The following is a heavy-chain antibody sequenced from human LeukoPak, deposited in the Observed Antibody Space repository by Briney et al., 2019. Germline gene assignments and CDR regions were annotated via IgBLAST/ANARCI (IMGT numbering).Heavy chain of an antibody. CDR3: AKDYSSGWYYFDT. J-gene: IGHJ4*02. V-gene: IGHV3-30*02. CDR2: IQHDGNNV. D-gene: IGHD6-13*01. CDR1: GFTFTSLG. Sequence: GGSLRLSCVASGFTFTSLGMHWVRQAPGKGLEWVAFIQHDGNNVYYADSVKGRFTISRDNSKNTVFLLLNSLRPEDSAMYYCAKDYSSGWYYFDTWGQGTLVTVSS.